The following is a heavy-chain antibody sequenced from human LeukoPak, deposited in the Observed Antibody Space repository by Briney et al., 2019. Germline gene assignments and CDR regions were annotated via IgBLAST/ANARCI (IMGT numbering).Heavy chain of an antibody. CDR3: ARDYGSGSYLTSDH. CDR1: EFTFSNYA. V-gene: IGHV3-48*02. CDR2: TSNTGRTF. D-gene: IGHD3-10*01. Sequence: PGGSLRLSCAASEFTFSNYAFHWVRQAPGKGLEWISYTSNTGRTFFYADSVKGRFTISRDNAKNSLYLQMNSLRDEDTAVYYCARDYGSGSYLTSDHWGQGTLVTVSS. J-gene: IGHJ4*02.